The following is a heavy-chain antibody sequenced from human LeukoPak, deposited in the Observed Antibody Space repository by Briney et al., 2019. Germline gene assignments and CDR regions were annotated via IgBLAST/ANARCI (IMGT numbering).Heavy chain of an antibody. CDR2: IKSKTDGGTT. V-gene: IGHV3-15*01. CDR3: TTDTRGAYVDIVATAYFDY. D-gene: IGHD5-12*01. J-gene: IGHJ4*02. Sequence: GGSLRLSCAASGFTFSNAWMSWVRQAPGKGLEWVGRIKSKTDGGTTDYAAPVKGRFTISRDDSKNTLYLQMNSLKTEDTAVYYCTTDTRGAYVDIVATAYFDYWGQGTLVTVSS. CDR1: GFTFSNAW.